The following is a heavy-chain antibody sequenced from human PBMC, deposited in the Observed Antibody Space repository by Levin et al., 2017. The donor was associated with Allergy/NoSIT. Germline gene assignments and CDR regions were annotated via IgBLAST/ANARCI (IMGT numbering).Heavy chain of an antibody. D-gene: IGHD5-18*01. CDR3: TKDIFSGYSLGSKFEVYGLDV. V-gene: IGHV3-9*01. Sequence: SLKISCEASGFIFEDYAMHWVRQVPGKGLEWVAGISWSSHSLGYADSVKGRYTLSRDNAKTSLYLQMYSLRFDETALYNCTKDIFSGYSLGSKFEVYGLDVWGHGTAVTF. J-gene: IGHJ6*02. CDR1: GFIFEDYA. CDR2: ISWSSHSL.